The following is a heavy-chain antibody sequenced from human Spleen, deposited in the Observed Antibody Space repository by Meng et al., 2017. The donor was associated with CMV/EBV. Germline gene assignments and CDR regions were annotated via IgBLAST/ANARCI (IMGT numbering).Heavy chain of an antibody. CDR3: ARSKGNWVDAFDI. CDR1: AFNLSNYW. CDR2: INGDGSR. J-gene: IGHJ3*02. V-gene: IGHV3-74*01. Sequence: GESLKISCAASAFNLSNYWMHWVRQAPGKGLVWVSRINGDGSRGYADSVRGRFTISRDSDKNSLYLHMNSVRAEDTAVYYCARSKGNWVDAFDIWGQGTMVTVSS. D-gene: IGHD7-27*01.